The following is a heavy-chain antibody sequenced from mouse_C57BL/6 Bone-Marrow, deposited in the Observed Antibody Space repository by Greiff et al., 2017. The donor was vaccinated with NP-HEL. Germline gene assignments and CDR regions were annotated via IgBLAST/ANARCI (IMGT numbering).Heavy chain of an antibody. V-gene: IGHV1-50*01. CDR2: IDPSDSYT. CDR3: ARGGYDYDYDVYYFDY. Sequence: QVQLQQPGAELVKPGASVKLSCKASGYTFTSYWMQWVKQRPGQGLEWIGEIDPSDSYTNYNQKFKGTATLTVDTSSSTAYMQLSSLTSEDYAVYYCARGGYDYDYDVYYFDYWGQGTTLTVSS. CDR1: GYTFTSYW. J-gene: IGHJ2*01. D-gene: IGHD2-4*01.